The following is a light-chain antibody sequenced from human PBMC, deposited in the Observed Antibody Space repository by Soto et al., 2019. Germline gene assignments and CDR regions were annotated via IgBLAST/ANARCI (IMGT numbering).Light chain of an antibody. CDR3: TSYTSSSPYV. CDR2: EVS. Sequence: QAVVTQPASVSGSPGQSITISCTGTSSDVGGYNYVSWYQQHPGKAPKLMIYEVSKRPSGVSNRFSGSKSGNTASLTISGLQAEDEADYYCTSYTSSSPYVFGTGTKLTVL. V-gene: IGLV2-14*03. CDR1: SSDVGGYNY. J-gene: IGLJ1*01.